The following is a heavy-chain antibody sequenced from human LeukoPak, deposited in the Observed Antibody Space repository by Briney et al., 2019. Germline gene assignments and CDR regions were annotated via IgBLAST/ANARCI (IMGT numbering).Heavy chain of an antibody. CDR2: ISGSGGST. CDR3: AKGSGAWVAVAEWFDP. V-gene: IGHV3-23*01. Sequence: PGGSLRLSCAASGFTLSSYAMSWVRQAPGKGLEWVSAISGSGGSTYYADSVKGRFTISRDNSKNTLYLQMNSLRAEDTAVYYCAKGSGAWVAVAEWFDPWGQGTLVTVPS. J-gene: IGHJ5*02. D-gene: IGHD6-19*01. CDR1: GFTLSSYA.